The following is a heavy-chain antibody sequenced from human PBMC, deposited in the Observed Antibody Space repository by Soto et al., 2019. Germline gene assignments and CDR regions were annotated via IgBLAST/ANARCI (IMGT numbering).Heavy chain of an antibody. J-gene: IGHJ4*02. D-gene: IGHD6-19*01. CDR3: ARNGYSSGWYHFDY. V-gene: IGHV4-4*02. CDR2: ISQSGST. CDR1: GGSIRSTNW. Sequence: QVQLQESGPGLVKPSETLSLTCAVSGGSIRSTNWWTWVRQSPGKGLEWIGEISQSGSTNYNPSLKSRVTISVATSKNQFALKLSPVTAADTAVYYWARNGYSSGWYHFDYWGQGTLVTVSS.